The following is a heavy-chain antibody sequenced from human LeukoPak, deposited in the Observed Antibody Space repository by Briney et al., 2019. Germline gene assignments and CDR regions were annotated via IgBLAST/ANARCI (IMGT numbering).Heavy chain of an antibody. CDR3: ARSRPIAAAGTFENGGEEYYFDY. CDR2: IIPIFGTA. Sequence: ASVKASCKASGGTFSSYAISWVRQAPGQGLEWMGGIIPIFGTANYAQKFQGRVTITADESTSTAYMELSSLRSEDTAVYYCARSRPIAAAGTFENGGEEYYFDYWGQGTLVTVSS. CDR1: GGTFSSYA. V-gene: IGHV1-69*01. J-gene: IGHJ4*02. D-gene: IGHD6-13*01.